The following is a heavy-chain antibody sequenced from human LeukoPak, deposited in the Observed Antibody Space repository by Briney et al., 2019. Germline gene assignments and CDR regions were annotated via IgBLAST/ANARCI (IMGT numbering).Heavy chain of an antibody. CDR3: AISPRPYYYDSSGYYPVWAFYI. V-gene: IGHV1-3*03. J-gene: IGHJ3*02. CDR1: GYTFTSYV. D-gene: IGHD3-22*01. Sequence: AAVTVSSAASGYTFTSYVMHGVRQAPGQRGERMGWINAGKGETKYTQEFQGRDTITRETAASTAYIELSTLRSEDLPVYYCAISPRPYYYDSSGYYPVWAFYIWGQGTMVTVSS. CDR2: INAGKGET.